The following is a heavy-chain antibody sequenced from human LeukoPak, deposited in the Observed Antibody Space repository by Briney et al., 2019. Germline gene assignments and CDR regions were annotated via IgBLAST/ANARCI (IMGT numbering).Heavy chain of an antibody. CDR1: GVSIFSSDAY. CDR3: ARDYAGNSRTSPHCDY. D-gene: IGHD6-13*01. V-gene: IGHV4-31*03. Sequence: SETLSLTCTVSGVSIFSSDAYWSWVRQHPGGGLEWIGYIFYSGTTYYNPSLKSRLSLSVDTSKKQFSLNLRSVTAADTAVYYCARDYAGNSRTSPHCDYGGQGILVTVSS. CDR2: IFYSGTT. J-gene: IGHJ4*02.